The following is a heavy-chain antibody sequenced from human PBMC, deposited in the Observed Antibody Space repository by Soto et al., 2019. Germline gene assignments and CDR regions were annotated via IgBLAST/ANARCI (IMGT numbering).Heavy chain of an antibody. J-gene: IGHJ6*02. CDR1: GYTLTELS. D-gene: IGHD1-7*01. V-gene: IGHV1-24*01. Sequence: GASVKVSCKVSGYTLTELSMHWVRQAPGKGLEWMGGFDPEDGETIYAQKFQGRVTMTEDTSTDTAYMELSSLRSEDTAVYYCATPLNGTTVVYYYYYGMDVWGQGTTVTVSS. CDR2: FDPEDGET. CDR3: ATPLNGTTVVYYYYYGMDV.